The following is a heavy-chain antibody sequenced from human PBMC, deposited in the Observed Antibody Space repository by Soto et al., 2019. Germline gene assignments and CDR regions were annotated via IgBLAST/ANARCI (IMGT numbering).Heavy chain of an antibody. CDR2: IYPGDSDT. D-gene: IGHD6-6*01. CDR1: GYSFTSYW. Sequence: SGESLKISCKGSGYSFTSYWIGWVRQMPGKGLEWMGIIYPGDSDTRYSPSFQGQVTISADKSISTAYLQWSSLKASDTAMYYCAMSSIAARQGYYYGMDVWGQGTTVTVSS. CDR3: AMSSIAARQGYYYGMDV. J-gene: IGHJ6*02. V-gene: IGHV5-51*01.